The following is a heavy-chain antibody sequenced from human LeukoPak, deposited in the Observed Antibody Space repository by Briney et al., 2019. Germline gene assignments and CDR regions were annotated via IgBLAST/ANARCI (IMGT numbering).Heavy chain of an antibody. D-gene: IGHD1-1*01. V-gene: IGHV4-34*01. CDR3: ARPSVYQLLDRRSPSGAFEI. Sequence: SETLSLTCAVYGGSFNGYYWNWIRQTPGKGLEWIGEINHSGSTNYNPSLKSRVTISVDTSKKRFSLNLTSVTAADTAVYYCARPSVYQLLDRRSPSGAFEIWGQGTMVTVSS. CDR2: INHSGST. CDR1: GGSFNGYY. J-gene: IGHJ3*02.